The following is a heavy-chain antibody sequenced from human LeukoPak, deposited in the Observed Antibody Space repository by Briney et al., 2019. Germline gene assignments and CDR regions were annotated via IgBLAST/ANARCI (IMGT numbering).Heavy chain of an antibody. CDR2: INPKSGGT. D-gene: IGHD3-22*01. Sequence: ASVKVSCKASGYTFTGYYMHWVRQAPGQGLEWMGWINPKSGGTNHAQRFQGRVTMTRDTSISTAYMELSSLGSDGTAVYYCARQGGPMTVVVKVASDIWGQGTMVTVSS. CDR3: ARQGGPMTVVVKVASDI. CDR1: GYTFTGYY. J-gene: IGHJ3*02. V-gene: IGHV1-2*02.